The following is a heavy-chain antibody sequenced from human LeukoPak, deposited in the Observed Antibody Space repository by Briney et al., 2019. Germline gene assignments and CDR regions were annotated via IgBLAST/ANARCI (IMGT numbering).Heavy chain of an antibody. J-gene: IGHJ4*02. CDR1: GGSISSGGYY. CDR2: IYYSGST. V-gene: IGHV4-31*03. CDR3: ARIDYGDYVGLDY. Sequence: SETLSLTCTVSGGSISSGGYYWSWIRQHPGKGLEWIGYIYYSGSTYYNPSLKSRFTISVDTSKNHFSLKLSSVTAADTAVYYCARIDYGDYVGLDYWGQGTLVTVSS. D-gene: IGHD4-17*01.